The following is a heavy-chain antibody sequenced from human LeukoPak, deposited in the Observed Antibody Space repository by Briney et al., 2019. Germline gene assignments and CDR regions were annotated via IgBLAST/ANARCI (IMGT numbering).Heavy chain of an antibody. CDR1: GFTFSSYW. CDR2: IKQDGSQK. J-gene: IGHJ4*02. D-gene: IGHD6-19*01. V-gene: IGHV3-7*01. Sequence: GGSLRLSCAASGFTFSSYWMTWVRQAPGKGLEWVANIKQDGSQKCYVDSVKGRFTISRDNAKNSLFLQMNSLRAEDTAVYYCARDQAVASVYREDSWGQGTLVPASS. CDR3: ARDQAVASVYREDS.